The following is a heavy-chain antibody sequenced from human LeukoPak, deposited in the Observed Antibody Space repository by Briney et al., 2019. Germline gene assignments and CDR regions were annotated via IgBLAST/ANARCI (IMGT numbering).Heavy chain of an antibody. D-gene: IGHD5-24*01. CDR1: GFTFSDYY. Sequence: PGGSLRLSCAASGFTFSDYYMSWIRQAPGKGLEWVSYISSSGSTIYYADSVKGRFTISRDNAKNSLYLQMNSLRAEDTAVYYCARDRLATISDYYYYGMDVWGQGTTVTVSS. J-gene: IGHJ6*02. CDR3: ARDRLATISDYYYYGMDV. V-gene: IGHV3-11*01. CDR2: ISSSGSTI.